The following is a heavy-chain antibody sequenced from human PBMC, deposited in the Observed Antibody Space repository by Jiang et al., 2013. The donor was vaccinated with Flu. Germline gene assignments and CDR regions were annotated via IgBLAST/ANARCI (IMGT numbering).Heavy chain of an antibody. CDR2: INAGIGNT. J-gene: IGHJ4*02. D-gene: IGHD1-26*01. CDR3: ARGVGLLYYFDY. CDR1: GYTFTNYA. V-gene: IGHV1-3*01. Sequence: KPGASVKVSCKASGYTFTNYAMHWVRQAPGQRLEWMGWINAGIGNTKYSQKFQGRVTITRDTSASTAYMELSSLRSEDTAVFYCARGVGLLYYFDYWGQGTLVTVSS.